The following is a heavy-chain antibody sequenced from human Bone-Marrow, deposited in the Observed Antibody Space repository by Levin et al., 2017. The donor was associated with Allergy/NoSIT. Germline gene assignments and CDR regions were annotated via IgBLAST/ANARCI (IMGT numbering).Heavy chain of an antibody. Sequence: SETLSLTCAVSGGSISSSNWWSWVRQPPGKGLEWIGEIYHSGSTNYNPSLKSRVTISVDKSKNQFSLKLSSVTAADTAVYYCARDLPYGSRSYYTGGYWGQGTLVTVSS. CDR1: GGSISSSNW. CDR3: ARDLPYGSRSYYTGGY. V-gene: IGHV4-4*02. D-gene: IGHD3-10*01. J-gene: IGHJ4*02. CDR2: IYHSGST.